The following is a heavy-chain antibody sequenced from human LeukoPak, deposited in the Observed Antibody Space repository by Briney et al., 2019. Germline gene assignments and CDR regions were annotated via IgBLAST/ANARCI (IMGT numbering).Heavy chain of an antibody. CDR3: ARVATGAFDY. V-gene: IGHV4-31*03. J-gene: IGHJ4*02. CDR1: GGSISSGGYY. Sequence: PSQTLSLTCTVSGGSISSGGYYWSWIRQHPGKGLEWIGYIYYSGSTYYNPSLKSRVTIPVDTSKSQFSLKLSSVTAADTAVYYCARVATGAFDYWGQGTLVTVSS. D-gene: IGHD1-14*01. CDR2: IYYSGST.